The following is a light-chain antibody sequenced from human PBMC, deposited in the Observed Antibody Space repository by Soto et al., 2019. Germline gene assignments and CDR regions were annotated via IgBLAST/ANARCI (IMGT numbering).Light chain of an antibody. J-gene: IGKJ5*01. CDR3: QQYDNLPRF. Sequence: DIQMTQSPSSLSASVGDRVTITCQASQDISNYLNWYQQKPGKAPKLLIYDASNLETGVRSRFSGSGSGTDFTFTTSSLQPDDIATYYCQQYDNLPRFFGQATRLEIK. CDR2: DAS. CDR1: QDISNY. V-gene: IGKV1-33*01.